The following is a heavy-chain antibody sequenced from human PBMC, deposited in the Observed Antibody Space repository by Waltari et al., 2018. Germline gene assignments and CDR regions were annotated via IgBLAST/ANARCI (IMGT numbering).Heavy chain of an antibody. CDR2: IYTSGST. Sequence: QVQLQESGPGLVKPSQTLSLTCTVSGGSISSGSYYWSWIRQPAGKGLEWIGRIYTSGSTNYNPSLKSRVTISVDTSKNQFSLKLSSVTAADTAVYYCAAAGISYYYYMDVWGKGTTVTVSS. J-gene: IGHJ6*03. V-gene: IGHV4-61*02. CDR3: AAAGISYYYYMDV. D-gene: IGHD6-13*01. CDR1: GGSISSGSYY.